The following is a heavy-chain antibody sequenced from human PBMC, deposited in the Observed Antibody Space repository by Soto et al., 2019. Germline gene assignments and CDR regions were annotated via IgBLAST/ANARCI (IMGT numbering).Heavy chain of an antibody. CDR1: GFTFTNHA. CDR2: ISGDATTT. Sequence: GGSLRLSCAASGFTFTNHAMTWVRQAPGKGLEWVSKISGDATTTYYADSVKGRFTVSRDNAKNSVYLQMNSLRAEDTAVYYCASDPYYYASGFWGQGTLVNVSS. CDR3: ASDPYYYASGF. D-gene: IGHD3-10*01. V-gene: IGHV3-11*01. J-gene: IGHJ4*02.